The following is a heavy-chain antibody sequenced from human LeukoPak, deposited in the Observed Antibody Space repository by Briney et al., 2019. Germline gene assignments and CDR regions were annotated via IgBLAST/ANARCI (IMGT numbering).Heavy chain of an antibody. Sequence: GGSLRLSCAASGFTFRSYGMSWVRQAPGKGLEWVSSLSGSGGSTYYADSVKGRFTIPRDNSKNTLFLHMNSLRAEDTAVYYCAKALGGYDFDYWGQGILVTVSS. J-gene: IGHJ4*02. V-gene: IGHV3-23*01. CDR3: AKALGGYDFDY. CDR2: LSGSGGST. D-gene: IGHD3-16*01. CDR1: GFTFRSYG.